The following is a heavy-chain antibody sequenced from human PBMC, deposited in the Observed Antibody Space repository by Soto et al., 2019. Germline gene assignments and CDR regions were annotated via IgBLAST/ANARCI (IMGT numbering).Heavy chain of an antibody. D-gene: IGHD5-18*01. Sequence: QVQLVESGGGVVQPGRSLRLSCAASGFTFSSYAMHWVRQAPGKGLEWVAVISYDGSNKYYADSVKGRLTISRDNSKNTLYLQMNSLRAEDTAVYYCARGWIQLWFNFDYWGQGTLVTVSS. V-gene: IGHV3-30-3*01. CDR1: GFTFSSYA. J-gene: IGHJ4*02. CDR3: ARGWIQLWFNFDY. CDR2: ISYDGSNK.